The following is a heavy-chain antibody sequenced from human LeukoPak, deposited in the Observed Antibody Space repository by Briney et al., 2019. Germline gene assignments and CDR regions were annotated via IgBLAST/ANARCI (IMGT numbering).Heavy chain of an antibody. D-gene: IGHD3/OR15-3a*01. J-gene: IGHJ4*02. CDR1: GYSFTGYY. V-gene: IGHV1-2*02. Sequence: GASVKVSCKASGYSFTGYYIHWVRQAPGQGLEWMGWINPNSGGTYYAQKFQGRVTMTRDTSISTAYMELSRLRSDDTAFYYCARDGTVSTRAPGGVPDYWGQGTLVTVSS. CDR3: ARDGTVSTRAPGGVPDY. CDR2: INPNSGGT.